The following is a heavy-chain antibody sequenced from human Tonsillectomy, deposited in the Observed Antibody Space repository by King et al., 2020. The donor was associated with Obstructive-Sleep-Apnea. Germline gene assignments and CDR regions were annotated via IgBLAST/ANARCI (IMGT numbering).Heavy chain of an antibody. CDR3: ARGGVGDYYYGMDV. J-gene: IGHJ6*02. CDR2: IYYSGTT. Sequence: QLQESGPGLVKPSQTLSLTCTVSGGSISSGDYYGSWIRQPPGKGLEWIGYIYYSGTTHYNPSLKSRFTIAVDTSKNQFPLKLSSVTAADTALYYCARGGVGDYYYGMDVWGQGTTVTVSS. V-gene: IGHV4-30-4*01. CDR1: GGSISSGDYY. D-gene: IGHD3-10*01.